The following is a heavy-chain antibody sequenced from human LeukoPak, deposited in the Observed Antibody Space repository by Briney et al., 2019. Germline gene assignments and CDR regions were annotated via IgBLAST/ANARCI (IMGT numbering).Heavy chain of an antibody. Sequence: PGGSLRLSCAASGFTFSSYSMNWVRQAPGKGLEWVAVISYDGSNKYYADSVKGRFTISRDNSKNTLYLQMNSLRAEDTAVYYCAKDLESSSWYSDYWGQGTLVTVSS. J-gene: IGHJ4*02. V-gene: IGHV3-30*18. CDR3: AKDLESSSWYSDY. CDR1: GFTFSSYS. CDR2: ISYDGSNK. D-gene: IGHD6-13*01.